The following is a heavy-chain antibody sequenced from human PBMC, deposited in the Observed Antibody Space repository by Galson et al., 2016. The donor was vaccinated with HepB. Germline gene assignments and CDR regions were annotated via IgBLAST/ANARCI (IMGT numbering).Heavy chain of an antibody. Sequence: PALVKPTQTLTLTCTFSGFSLSTSGMCVSWIRQPPGKALEWLALIDWYGDKYYSTSLKTRLTISKDSSKNQVVLTMTNMDPVDTATYYCARMNGRIAAAGTDAVDSRRQGTLFTVSS. V-gene: IGHV2-70*01. CDR3: ARMNGRIAAAGTDAVDS. CDR1: GFSLSTSGMC. J-gene: IGHJ5*01. D-gene: IGHD6-13*01. CDR2: IDWYGDK.